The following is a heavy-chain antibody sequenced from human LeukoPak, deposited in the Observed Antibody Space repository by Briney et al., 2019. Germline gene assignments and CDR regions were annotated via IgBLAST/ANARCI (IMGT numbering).Heavy chain of an antibody. J-gene: IGHJ4*02. CDR2: ISGSGGST. CDR1: GFTVSSNY. Sequence: GGSLRLSCAASGFTVSSNYMSWVRQAPGKGLEWVSAISGSGGSTYYADSVKGRFTISRDNSKNTLYLQMNSLRAEDTAVYYCAKDLTGDYYDSSAFDYWGQGTLVTVSS. CDR3: AKDLTGDYYDSSAFDY. V-gene: IGHV3-23*01. D-gene: IGHD3-22*01.